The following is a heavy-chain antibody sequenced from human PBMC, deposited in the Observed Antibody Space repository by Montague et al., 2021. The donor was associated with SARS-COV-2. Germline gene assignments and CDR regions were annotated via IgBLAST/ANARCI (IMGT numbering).Heavy chain of an antibody. D-gene: IGHD3-10*01. Sequence: SETLSLTCAVSGDSNSTDNRCSSVRLPPGKQLQRVVVFYHTGSTKYKPSLKRRVNMLVDKSWNQFSLRLTSVTAADTAIYYCARKGSGGSDLAYWGQGTLVTVSS. CDR1: GDSNSTDNR. CDR2: FYHTGST. CDR3: ARKGSGGSDLAY. J-gene: IGHJ4*02. V-gene: IGHV4-4*02.